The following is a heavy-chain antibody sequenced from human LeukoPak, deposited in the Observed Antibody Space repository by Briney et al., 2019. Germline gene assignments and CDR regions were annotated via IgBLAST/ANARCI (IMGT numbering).Heavy chain of an antibody. CDR2: INPNSGGT. D-gene: IGHD5-18*01. CDR1: GYTFTGYC. J-gene: IGHJ3*02. V-gene: IGHV1-2*02. Sequence: ASVKVSWKASGYTFTGYCMHWVRQAPAQGLEWMGWINPNSGGTNYAQKFQGRVTMTRDTSISTAYMELSRLRSDDTAVYYCAREYSYGDVTEGDAFDIWGQGTMVTVSS. CDR3: AREYSYGDVTEGDAFDI.